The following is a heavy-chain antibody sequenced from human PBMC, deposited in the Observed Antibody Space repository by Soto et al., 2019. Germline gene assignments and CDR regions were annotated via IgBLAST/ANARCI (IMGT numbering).Heavy chain of an antibody. Sequence: QVQLQESGPGLVKPSQTLSLTCTVSGGSISSGGYYWSWIRQHPGKGLEGIGYIYYSGSTYYNPSLKSRVTISVDTSKNQFSLKLSSVTAADTAVYYCARDRGLEYSSSFIGWFDPWGQGTLVTVSS. D-gene: IGHD6-6*01. V-gene: IGHV4-31*03. CDR2: IYYSGST. J-gene: IGHJ5*02. CDR1: GGSISSGGYY. CDR3: ARDRGLEYSSSFIGWFDP.